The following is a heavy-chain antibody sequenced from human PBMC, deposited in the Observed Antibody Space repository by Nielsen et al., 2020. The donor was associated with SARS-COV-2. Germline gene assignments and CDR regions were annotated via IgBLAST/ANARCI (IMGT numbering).Heavy chain of an antibody. J-gene: IGHJ4*02. D-gene: IGHD3-9*01. V-gene: IGHV3-23*01. Sequence: GESLKISCAASGFTFSSYAMSWVRQAPGKGLEWVAAISGSGGSTYYADSVKGRFTISRDNSKNTLYLQMNSLRAEDTAVYYCARVRLRYFDWLLFYWGQGTLVTVSS. CDR3: ARVRLRYFDWLLFY. CDR2: ISGSGGST. CDR1: GFTFSSYA.